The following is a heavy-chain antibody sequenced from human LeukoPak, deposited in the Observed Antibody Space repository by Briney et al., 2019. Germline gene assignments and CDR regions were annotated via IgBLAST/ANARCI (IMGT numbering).Heavy chain of an antibody. Sequence: SVKVSSKASGGTFSSYAISWVRQAPGQGLEWMGGIIPIFGTANYAQKFQGRVTITTDESTSTAYMELSSLRSEDTAVYYCARGSSYYYDSSGTYFDYWGQGTLVTVSS. CDR3: ARGSSYYYDSSGTYFDY. D-gene: IGHD3-22*01. CDR1: GGTFSSYA. J-gene: IGHJ4*02. CDR2: IIPIFGTA. V-gene: IGHV1-69*05.